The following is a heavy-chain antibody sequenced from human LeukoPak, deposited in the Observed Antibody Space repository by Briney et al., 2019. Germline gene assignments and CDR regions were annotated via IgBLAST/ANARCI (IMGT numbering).Heavy chain of an antibody. CDR3: AKVHLVWFGELFYADY. CDR1: GFTFSSYA. CDR2: IGGSGGST. V-gene: IGHV3-23*01. J-gene: IGHJ4*02. D-gene: IGHD3-10*01. Sequence: GGSLRLSCAASGFTFSSYAMGWVRQAPGKGLEWVSAIGGSGGSTYYADSVKGRFTISRDNSKNTLSLQMNSLRAEDTAVYYCAKVHLVWFGELFYADYWGQGTLVTVSS.